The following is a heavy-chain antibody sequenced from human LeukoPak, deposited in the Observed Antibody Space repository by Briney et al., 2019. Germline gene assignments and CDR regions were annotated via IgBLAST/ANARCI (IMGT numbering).Heavy chain of an antibody. CDR1: GFTFSSYS. J-gene: IGHJ4*02. V-gene: IGHV3-48*01. CDR3: ARVQLRYFDWSPFDY. D-gene: IGHD3-9*01. CDR2: ISSSSSTI. Sequence: GGSLRLSCAASGFTFSSYSMNWVRQAPGKGLEWVSFISSSSSTIYYADSVKGRFTISRDNSKNTLYLQMNSLRAEDTAVYYCARVQLRYFDWSPFDYWGQGTLVTVSS.